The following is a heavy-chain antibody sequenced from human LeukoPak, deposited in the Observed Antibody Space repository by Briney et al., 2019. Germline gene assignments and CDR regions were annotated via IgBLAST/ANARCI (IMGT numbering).Heavy chain of an antibody. CDR2: IYPGDYDT. D-gene: IGHD2-8*01. V-gene: IGHV5-51*01. Sequence: KGGESLKISCKGSGYSFTSYWIGWVRQMPGKGLEWMGIIYPGDYDTRYSPSFQGQVTISADKSISTAYLQWSSLKASDTAMYYCARLPYCTNGVCYTISSAFDIWGQGTMVTVSS. CDR1: GYSFTSYW. J-gene: IGHJ3*02. CDR3: ARLPYCTNGVCYTISSAFDI.